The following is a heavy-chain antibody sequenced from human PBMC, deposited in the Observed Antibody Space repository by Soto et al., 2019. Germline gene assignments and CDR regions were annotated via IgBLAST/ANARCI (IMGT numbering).Heavy chain of an antibody. Sequence: ASVKVSCKAAGYTFTSYYTLTSNYIHWVRQAPGKGLEWMGGFDPEDGETIYAQKFQGRVTMTEDTSTDTAYMELSSLRSEDTAVYYCATDSRAIFGVVTLSCGFDPWGQGTLVTVSS. D-gene: IGHD3-3*01. CDR3: ATDSRAIFGVVTLSCGFDP. J-gene: IGHJ5*02. CDR2: FDPEDGET. V-gene: IGHV1-24*01. CDR1: GYTFTSYYTLTSNY.